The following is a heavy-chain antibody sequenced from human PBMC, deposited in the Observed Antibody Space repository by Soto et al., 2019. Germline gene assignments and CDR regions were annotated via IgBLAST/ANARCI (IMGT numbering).Heavy chain of an antibody. CDR2: TYYRSKWYN. CDR1: GDSVSSNTAA. D-gene: IGHD1-26*01. Sequence: PPQTLSLTCAISGDSVSSNTAAWNWIRQSPSRGLEWLGRTYYRSKWYNDYEVFVKSRITINPDTTKNQFSLQLDSVTPEDTAVYYCARVSSGSNYRKADYYYYGIDVWGQGTTVTVSS. J-gene: IGHJ6*02. CDR3: ARVSSGSNYRKADYYYYGIDV. V-gene: IGHV6-1*01.